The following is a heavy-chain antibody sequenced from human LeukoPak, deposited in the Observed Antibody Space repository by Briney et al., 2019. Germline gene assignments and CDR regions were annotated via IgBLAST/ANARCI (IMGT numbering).Heavy chain of an antibody. D-gene: IGHD6-19*01. CDR3: ARHSSDWPESWFDP. CDR1: GYSISSGYY. Sequence: SETLSLTCAVSGYSISSGYYWGWIRQPPGKGLEWIASIYHSGSTYYTPSLKSRVTISIATSKNQFSLNLTSVTAADTAVYYCARHSSDWPESWFDPWGQGTLVTVSS. V-gene: IGHV4-38-2*01. CDR2: IYHSGST. J-gene: IGHJ5*02.